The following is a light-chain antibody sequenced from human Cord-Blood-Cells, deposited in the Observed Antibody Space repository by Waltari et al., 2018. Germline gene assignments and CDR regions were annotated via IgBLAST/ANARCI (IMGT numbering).Light chain of an antibody. CDR1: NIGSKS. V-gene: IGLV3-21*04. Sequence: SYVLTQPPSVSVAPGKTARITCGGNNIGSKSVHWYQQKPGQAPVLVIYYDSDRPSGIPERFSGSNSGNTATLTISRVEAGDEADYYCQVWDSSSDHYVFGTGTK. CDR3: QVWDSSSDHYV. J-gene: IGLJ1*01. CDR2: YDS.